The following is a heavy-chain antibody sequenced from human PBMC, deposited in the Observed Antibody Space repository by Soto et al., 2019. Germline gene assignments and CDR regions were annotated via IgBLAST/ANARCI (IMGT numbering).Heavy chain of an antibody. CDR2: IRNRPNSYTT. J-gene: IGHJ4*02. D-gene: IGHD3-10*01. CDR1: GFTFSDHY. Sequence: TVRSKRDSCAASGFTFSDHYMDWVRQAPGKGLEWVGRIRNRPNSYTTQYAASVKGRFAVLRDDSENLVYLQMNDLKTEDTAVYYCVRDSGRGFYFDYWGQGAQVPVSS. V-gene: IGHV3-72*01. CDR3: VRDSGRGFYFDY.